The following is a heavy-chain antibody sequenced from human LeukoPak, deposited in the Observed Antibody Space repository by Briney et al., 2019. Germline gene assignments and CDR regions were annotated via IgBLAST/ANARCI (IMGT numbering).Heavy chain of an antibody. Sequence: SQTLSLTCAISGDSVSSNSAGWNWIRQSPSRGLEWLGRTYYRSKWYYDYAVSVKSRITINPDTSKNQFSLQLNSVTPEDTAVYYCARVSADTGLSWFDPWGHGTLVTVSS. CDR1: GDSVSSNSAG. D-gene: IGHD6-19*01. CDR2: TYYRSKWYY. J-gene: IGHJ5*02. CDR3: ARVSADTGLSWFDP. V-gene: IGHV6-1*01.